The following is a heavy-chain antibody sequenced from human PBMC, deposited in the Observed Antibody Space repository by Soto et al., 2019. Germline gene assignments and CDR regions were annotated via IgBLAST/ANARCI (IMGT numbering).Heavy chain of an antibody. V-gene: IGHV1-46*01. D-gene: IGHD2-15*01. Sequence: QVQLVQSGAEVKKPGASVKVSCKASGYIFTAYSMPWVRPAPGQGLAWLGVVNPSGGSTNYAQKFQGRITMTRDTSTSTVYMDLSSLTSEDTAVYYCAREENCSDGICYSEYFQRWGQGTLVTVSS. CDR2: VNPSGGST. CDR1: GYIFTAYS. CDR3: AREENCSDGICYSEYFQR. J-gene: IGHJ1*01.